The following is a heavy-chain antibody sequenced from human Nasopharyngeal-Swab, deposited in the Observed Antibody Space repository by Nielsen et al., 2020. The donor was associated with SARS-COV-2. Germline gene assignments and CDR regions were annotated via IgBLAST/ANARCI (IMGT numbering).Heavy chain of an antibody. CDR3: ARDGLDYDFWSAYFMDV. CDR1: GFISNNYN. CDR2: ISSSSSYI. Sequence: SLEFSWASSGFISNNYNFNWVRQAPGKVLEWVSSISSSSSYIYYADSVKGRFTISRDDAKNSLYLQMNSLRAEDTAVYYCARDGLDYDFWSAYFMDVWGQGTTVTVSS. D-gene: IGHD3-3*01. J-gene: IGHJ6*02. V-gene: IGHV3-21*01.